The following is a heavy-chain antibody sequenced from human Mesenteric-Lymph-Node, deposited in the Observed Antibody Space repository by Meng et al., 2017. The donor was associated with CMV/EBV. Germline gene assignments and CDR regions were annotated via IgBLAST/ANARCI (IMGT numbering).Heavy chain of an antibody. CDR2: ISYSGNT. Sequence: CPVSGVSVSSGSYYWAWIRQPPGKGLEWIGYISYSGNTNYNPSLKSRLTISLDTSKNQFSLNLTSVTAADTAMYYCASGTSYSASGEYWGQGILVTVSS. J-gene: IGHJ4*02. CDR1: GVSVSSGSYY. V-gene: IGHV4-61*01. D-gene: IGHD3-10*01. CDR3: ASGTSYSASGEY.